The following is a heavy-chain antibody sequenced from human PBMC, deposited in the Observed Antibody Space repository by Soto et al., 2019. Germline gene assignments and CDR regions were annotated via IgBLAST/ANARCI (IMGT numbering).Heavy chain of an antibody. V-gene: IGHV6-1*01. Sequence: SQTLSLTCAISGDSVSSNSAARNWIRQSPSRGLEWLGRTYYRSKWYNDYAVSVKSRITINPDTSKNQFSLQLNSVTPEDTAVYYCARAAKGGCSSTSCYSDNNWFDPWGQGTLVTVSS. CDR2: TYYRSKWYN. D-gene: IGHD2-2*01. CDR1: GDSVSSNSAA. J-gene: IGHJ5*02. CDR3: ARAAKGGCSSTSCYSDNNWFDP.